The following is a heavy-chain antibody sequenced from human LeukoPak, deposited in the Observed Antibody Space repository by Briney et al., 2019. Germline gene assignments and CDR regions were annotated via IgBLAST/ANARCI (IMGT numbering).Heavy chain of an antibody. D-gene: IGHD3-10*01. CDR2: IIPIFGTP. V-gene: IGHV1-69*13. CDR3: ATVKIGEFHIDY. Sequence: ASVKVSCKASGGTFSSYAITWVRQAPGQGLEWMGGIIPIFGTPHYAQKFQGRVTIAAGESTSTSYMDLSSLRSEDTAVYYCATVKIGEFHIDYWGQGTLVTVSS. J-gene: IGHJ4*01. CDR1: GGTFSSYA.